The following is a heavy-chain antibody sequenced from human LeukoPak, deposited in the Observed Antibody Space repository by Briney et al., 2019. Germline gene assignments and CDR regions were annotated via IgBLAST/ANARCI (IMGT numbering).Heavy chain of an antibody. V-gene: IGHV3-7*01. CDR1: GFTFSSYW. J-gene: IGHJ6*03. CDR3: ARDPLVLYSSSWYLGVASYYYYYMDV. Sequence: PGGSLRLSCAASGFTFSSYWMSWVRQAPGKGLEWVANIKQDGSEKNYVDSVKGRFTISRDNAKNSVDLQMNSLRVEDTAVYYCARDPLVLYSSSWYLGVASYYYYYMDVWGKGATVTVSS. D-gene: IGHD6-13*01. CDR2: IKQDGSEK.